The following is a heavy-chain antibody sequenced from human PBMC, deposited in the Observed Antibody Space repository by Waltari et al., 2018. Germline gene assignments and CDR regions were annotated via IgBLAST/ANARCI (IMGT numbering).Heavy chain of an antibody. D-gene: IGHD1-26*01. CDR1: GASISDYY. CDR3: ARENMKTGRELDY. CDR2: NYSSGNS. V-gene: IGHV4-4*07. J-gene: IGHJ4*02. Sequence: QVQLQESGPELVKPSETLSLTCTVSGASISDYYWTWIRQSAGKGLEWIGHNYSSGNSNYNPSLKSRTTLSLDTSQSQVSLNWSSVTDADTAIYFCARENMKTGRELDYWGLGTLVTVSS.